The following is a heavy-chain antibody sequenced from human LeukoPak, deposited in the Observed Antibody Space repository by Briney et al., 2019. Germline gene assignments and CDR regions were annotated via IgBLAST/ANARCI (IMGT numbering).Heavy chain of an antibody. CDR3: FGTPGWLQGTSFDY. Sequence: PSETLSLTCTVSGGSISSSDYYWGWIRQPPGKGLGWIGCIYYSGSTYYNPSLKSRVTISVDTSKNQFSLKLSSVTAADTAVYYCFGTPGWLQGTSFDYWGQGTLVTVSS. CDR1: GGSISSSDYY. V-gene: IGHV4-39*07. CDR2: IYYSGST. D-gene: IGHD5-24*01. J-gene: IGHJ4*02.